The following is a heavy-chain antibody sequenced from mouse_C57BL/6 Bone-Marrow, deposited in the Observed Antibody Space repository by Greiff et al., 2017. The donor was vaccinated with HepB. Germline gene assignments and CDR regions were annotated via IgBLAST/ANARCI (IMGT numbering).Heavy chain of an antibody. D-gene: IGHD2-4*01. CDR1: GYTFTSYW. Sequence: VQLQQPGAELVRPGTSVKLSCKASGYTFTSYWMHWVKQRPGQGLEWIGVIDPSDSYTNYNQKFKGKATLTVDTSSSTAYMQLSSLTSEDSAVYYCARGIYDYPSFAYWGQGTLVTVSA. J-gene: IGHJ3*01. V-gene: IGHV1-59*01. CDR3: ARGIYDYPSFAY. CDR2: IDPSDSYT.